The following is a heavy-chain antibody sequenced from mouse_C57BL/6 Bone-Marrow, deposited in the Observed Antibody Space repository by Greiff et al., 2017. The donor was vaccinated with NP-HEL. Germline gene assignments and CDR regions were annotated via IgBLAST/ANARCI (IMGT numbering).Heavy chain of an antibody. CDR2: IRSKSNNYAT. CDR1: GFSFNTYA. D-gene: IGHD1-1*01. CDR3: VRHDGSSQFAY. V-gene: IGHV10-1*01. J-gene: IGHJ3*01. Sequence: EVKVVESGGGLVQPKGSLKLSCAASGFSFNTYAMNWVRQAPGKGLEWVARIRSKSNNYATYYADSVKDRFTISRDDSESMLYLQMNNLKTEDTAMYYCVRHDGSSQFAYWGQGTLVTVSA.